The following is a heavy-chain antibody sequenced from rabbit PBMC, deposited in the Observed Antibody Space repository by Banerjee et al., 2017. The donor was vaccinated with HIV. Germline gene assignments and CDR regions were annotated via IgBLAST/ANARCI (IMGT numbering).Heavy chain of an antibody. CDR1: GFSFSSGYW. V-gene: IGHV1S45*01. Sequence: QEQLLESGGGLVQPEGSLTLTCTASGFSFSSGYWMCWVRQAPGKGLEWIGCISAGGATTYYATWAKGRFTISKPSSTTVTLQMTSLTVADTATYFCARTAGYLGDGDGYWNLWGQGTLVTVS. D-gene: IGHD7-1*01. J-gene: IGHJ4*01. CDR2: ISAGGATT. CDR3: ARTAGYLGDGDGYWNL.